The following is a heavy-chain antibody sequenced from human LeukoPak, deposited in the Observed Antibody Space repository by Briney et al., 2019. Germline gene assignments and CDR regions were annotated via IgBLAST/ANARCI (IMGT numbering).Heavy chain of an antibody. V-gene: IGHV2-70*11. CDR1: GFSLSTSGMC. D-gene: IGHD6-13*01. CDR2: IDWDDDK. CDR3: ARIAGIAAAGIYYYGMDV. Sequence: SGPTLVNPTQTLTLTCTFSGFSLSTSGMCVSWIRQPPGKALEWLARIDWDDDKYYSTFLKTRLTISKDTSKNQVVLTMTNMDPVDTATYYCARIAGIAAAGIYYYGMDVWGQGTTVTVSS. J-gene: IGHJ6*02.